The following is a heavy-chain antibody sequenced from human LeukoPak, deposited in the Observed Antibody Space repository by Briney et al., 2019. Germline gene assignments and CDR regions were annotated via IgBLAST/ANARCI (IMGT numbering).Heavy chain of an antibody. V-gene: IGHV3-7*01. CDR1: GFTLSSSW. Sequence: PGGSLRLSCAASGFTLSSSWMDWVRQAPGKGLEWVANINQDGSEKYYVDSVKGRFTISRDNAENSLYLQMDSLRAEDTAVYYCTTVSDSGYMDYWGQGILVTVSS. CDR3: TTVSDSGYMDY. D-gene: IGHD3-22*01. CDR2: INQDGSEK. J-gene: IGHJ4*02.